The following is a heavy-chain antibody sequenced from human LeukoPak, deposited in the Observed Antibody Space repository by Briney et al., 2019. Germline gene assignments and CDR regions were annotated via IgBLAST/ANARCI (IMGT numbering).Heavy chain of an antibody. CDR1: GFTFSSYG. CDR3: ARRRYDYVWGSYRSNPWAGWFDP. D-gene: IGHD3-16*02. CDR2: MSYDGTNK. V-gene: IGHV3-30*03. J-gene: IGHJ5*02. Sequence: PGGSLRLSCAASGFTFSSYGMHWVRQAPGKGLEWVAVMSYDGTNKYYADSVKGRFTISRDNSKNTLYLQMNSLRAEDTAVYYCARRRYDYVWGSYRSNPWAGWFDPWGQGTLVTVSS.